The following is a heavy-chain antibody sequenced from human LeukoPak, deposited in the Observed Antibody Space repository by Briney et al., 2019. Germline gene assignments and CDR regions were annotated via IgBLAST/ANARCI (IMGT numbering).Heavy chain of an antibody. CDR1: GFMFSTYS. CDR3: ARVAGGSHHFDY. D-gene: IGHD2-15*01. J-gene: IGHJ4*02. CDR2: ITSTSGYI. V-gene: IGHV3-21*01. Sequence: GGSLRLSCAASGFMFSTYSMNWVRQAPGKGLEWVSSITSTSGYIYYADSVKGRFTISRDNAENSLYLQMNSLRAEDMAVYYCARVAGGSHHFDYWGQGALVTISS.